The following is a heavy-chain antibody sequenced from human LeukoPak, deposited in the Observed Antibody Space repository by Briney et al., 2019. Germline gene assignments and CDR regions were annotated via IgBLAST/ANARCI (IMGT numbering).Heavy chain of an antibody. CDR3: ARDGAYYDSSGSYYADGDDY. V-gene: IGHV1-18*04. CDR2: ISAYNGDT. Sequence: ASVKVSCKASGYTFSGYYIHWVRQAPGQGLEWMGWISAYNGDTNYAQKLHGRVTMTTDTSTSTAYMELRSLRSDDTAVYYCARDGAYYDSSGSYYADGDDYWGQGTLVSVSS. D-gene: IGHD3-22*01. J-gene: IGHJ4*02. CDR1: GYTFSGYY.